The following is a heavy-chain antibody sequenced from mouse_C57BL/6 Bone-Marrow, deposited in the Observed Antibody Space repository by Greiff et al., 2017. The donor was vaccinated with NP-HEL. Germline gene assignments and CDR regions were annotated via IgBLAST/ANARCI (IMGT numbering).Heavy chain of an antibody. D-gene: IGHD2-4*01. V-gene: IGHV1-53*01. CDR2: INPSNGGT. CDR1: GYTFTSYW. J-gene: IGHJ3*01. Sequence: VQLQQPGTELVKPGASVKLSCKASGYTFTSYWMHWVKQRPGQGLEWIGNINPSNGGTNYNEKFKSKATLTVDKSSSTAYMQLSSLTFEDRAVYYCARGESMITTRFAYWGQGTLVTVSA. CDR3: ARGESMITTRFAY.